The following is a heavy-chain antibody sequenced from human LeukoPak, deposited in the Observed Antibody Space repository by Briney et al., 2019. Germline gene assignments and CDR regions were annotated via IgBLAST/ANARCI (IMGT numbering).Heavy chain of an antibody. CDR1: GGSIRSSNYY. Sequence: PSETLSLTCTVSGGSIRSSNYYWGWIRQPPGKGLGWIGNIHYGGSTYYNPSLKSRVTISVDTSKNQFSLRLSSVTAADTAVYYCASQPSYFDYWGQGTLVTVSS. CDR2: IHYGGST. CDR3: ASQPSYFDY. V-gene: IGHV4-39*01. J-gene: IGHJ4*02.